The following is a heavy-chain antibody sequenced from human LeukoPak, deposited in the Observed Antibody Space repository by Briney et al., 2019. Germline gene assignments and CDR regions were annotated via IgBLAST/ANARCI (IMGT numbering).Heavy chain of an antibody. D-gene: IGHD3-22*01. CDR3: ARTYYYDSSGYQSYYFDY. CDR2: IYHSGST. V-gene: IGHV4-4*02. Sequence: SETLSLTCAVSGGSISSSNWWSWVRQPPGKGLEWIGEIYHSGSTNYNPSLKSRVTISVDKSKNQFSLKLSSVTAADTAVYYCARTYYYDSSGYQSYYFDYWGQGTLVTVSS. CDR1: GGSISSSNW. J-gene: IGHJ4*02.